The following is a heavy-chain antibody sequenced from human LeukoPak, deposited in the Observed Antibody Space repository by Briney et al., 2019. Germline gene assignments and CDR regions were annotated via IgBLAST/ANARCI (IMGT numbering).Heavy chain of an antibody. D-gene: IGHD2-15*01. Sequence: VASVKVSCKASGGTFSSYAISWVRQAPGQGLEWMGGIIPIFGTANYAQTFQGRLTITTDESTSTAYMELSSLRSEDTAVYYCARLYCSGGSCYLEWREGVWNYYYYGMDVWGQGTTVTVSS. CDR2: IIPIFGTA. CDR1: GGTFSSYA. CDR3: ARLYCSGGSCYLEWREGVWNYYYYGMDV. J-gene: IGHJ6*02. V-gene: IGHV1-69*05.